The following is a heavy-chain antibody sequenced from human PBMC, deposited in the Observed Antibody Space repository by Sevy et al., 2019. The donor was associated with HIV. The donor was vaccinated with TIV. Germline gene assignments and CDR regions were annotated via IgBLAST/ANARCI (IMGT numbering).Heavy chain of an antibody. CDR2: IYTSGST. D-gene: IGHD2-21*01. V-gene: IGHV4-61*02. CDR1: GGSISSGSYY. Sequence: SETLSLTCTVSGGSISSGSYYWSWIRQPAGKGLEWIGRIYTSGSTNYNPSLKSRVTMSVDTSKNQFSLKLSSVTAADTAVYYCARESHGHNSKPTYYFDYWGQGTLVTVSS. CDR3: ARESHGHNSKPTYYFDY. J-gene: IGHJ4*02.